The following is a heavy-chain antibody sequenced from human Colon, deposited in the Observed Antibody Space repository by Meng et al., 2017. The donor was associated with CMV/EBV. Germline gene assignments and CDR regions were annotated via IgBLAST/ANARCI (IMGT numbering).Heavy chain of an antibody. J-gene: IGHJ4*02. CDR3: AKASGGDYGEVDY. V-gene: IGHV3-23*01. CDR2: ISASGAKT. Sequence: WAASGFTFATRAMSWVRQAPGKGLEWVSFISASGAKTYYADSVQGRISISRDNSRNTLYLQMNTVTAEDTAIYYCAKASGGDYGEVDYWGQGTLVTVSS. D-gene: IGHD4-17*01. CDR1: GFTFATRA.